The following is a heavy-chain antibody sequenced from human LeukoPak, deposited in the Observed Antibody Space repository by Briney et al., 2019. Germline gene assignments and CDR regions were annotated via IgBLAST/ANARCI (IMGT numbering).Heavy chain of an antibody. CDR2: IYTSGST. D-gene: IGHD6-13*01. V-gene: IGHV4-61*02. CDR1: GGSISSGSYY. J-gene: IGHJ3*02. Sequence: SETLSLTCTVSGGSISSGSYYWSWIRQPAGKGLEWIGRIYTSGSTNYNPSLKSRVTISVDTSKNQFSLKLSSVTAADTAVYYCARVGRVAAAYDAFDIWGQGTMVTVSS. CDR3: ARVGRVAAAYDAFDI.